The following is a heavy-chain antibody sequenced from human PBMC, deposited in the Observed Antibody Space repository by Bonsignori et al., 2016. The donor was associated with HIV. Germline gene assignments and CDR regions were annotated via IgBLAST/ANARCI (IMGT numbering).Heavy chain of an antibody. D-gene: IGHD5-12*01. CDR3: VRDSAYGAYDI. Sequence: VRQMPGKGLEWVSSITRSSKYMYYTDSVKGRFTISRDNAKNSLFLQMNSLTAEDSAVYYCVRDSAYGAYDIWGQGAMVTVSS. J-gene: IGHJ3*02. CDR2: ITRSSKYM. V-gene: IGHV3-21*01.